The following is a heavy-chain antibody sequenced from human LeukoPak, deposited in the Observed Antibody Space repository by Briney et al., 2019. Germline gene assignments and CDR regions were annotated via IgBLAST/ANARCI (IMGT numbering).Heavy chain of an antibody. D-gene: IGHD6-6*01. CDR1: GGSISSSTNY. J-gene: IGHJ6*03. Sequence: SETLSLTCTVSGGSISSSTNYWGWIRQPPGKGLEWIGSIYYSGSTYYNPSLKGRVTISVDTSKNQFSLKLSSVTAADTAVYYCARIDYSSSPLHYYYYYYYMDVWGKGTTVTVSS. CDR3: ARIDYSSSPLHYYYYYYYMDV. CDR2: IYYSGST. V-gene: IGHV4-39*07.